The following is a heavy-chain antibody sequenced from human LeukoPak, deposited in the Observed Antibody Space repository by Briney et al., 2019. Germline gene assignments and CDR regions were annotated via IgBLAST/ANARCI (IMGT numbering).Heavy chain of an antibody. Sequence: GASVKVSCKASGGTFSSYAISWVRQAPGQGLEWMGGIIPIFGTANYAQKFQGRLTMTRDTSTSTVYMELSSLRSEDTAVYYCARGPRITMIRGGQWYYYMDVWGKGTTVTIYS. CDR3: ARGPRITMIRGGQWYYYMDV. CDR1: GGTFSSYA. D-gene: IGHD3-10*01. J-gene: IGHJ6*03. V-gene: IGHV1-69*05. CDR2: IIPIFGTA.